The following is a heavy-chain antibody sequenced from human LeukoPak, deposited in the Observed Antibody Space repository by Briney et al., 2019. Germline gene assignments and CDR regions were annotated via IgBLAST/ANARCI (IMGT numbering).Heavy chain of an antibody. Sequence: GGSLRLSCAASGFTFSSYEMNWVRQAPGKGLEWVSYISSSGSTIYYADSVKGRFTISRDNAKNSLYLQMTSLRPEDTAIYYCAKADYNDYAFDYWGQGTLVTVSS. J-gene: IGHJ4*02. CDR3: AKADYNDYAFDY. V-gene: IGHV3-48*03. CDR1: GFTFSSYE. D-gene: IGHD4-11*01. CDR2: ISSSGSTI.